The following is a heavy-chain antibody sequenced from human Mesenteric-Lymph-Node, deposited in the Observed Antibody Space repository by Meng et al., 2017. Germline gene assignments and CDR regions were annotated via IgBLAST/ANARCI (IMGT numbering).Heavy chain of an antibody. CDR3: TNFFYAV. CDR1: GIILSNVW. D-gene: IGHD2/OR15-2a*01. CDR2: IKSKSDGGTT. Sequence: EVMLVGSGGGLVKPGGSLRLSCAASGIILSNVWMTWVRQAPGKGLEWVGRIKSKSDGGTTDYAAPVKGRFTISRDDSKNTLYLQMNSLKTEDTAVYHCTNFFYAVGGQGTLVTVSS. J-gene: IGHJ4*02. V-gene: IGHV3-15*01.